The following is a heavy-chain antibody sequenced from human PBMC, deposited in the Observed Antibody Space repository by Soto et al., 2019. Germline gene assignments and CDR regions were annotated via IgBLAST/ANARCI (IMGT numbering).Heavy chain of an antibody. CDR3: ARDLVVAGTGYFDY. CDR1: GFTFSSYS. Sequence: PGGSLRLSCAASGFTFSSYSMNWVRQAPGKGLEWVSSISSSSSYIYYADSVKGRFTISRDNAKNSLYLQMNSLRAEDTAVYYCARDLVVAGTGYFDYWGQEPWSPSPQ. V-gene: IGHV3-21*01. D-gene: IGHD1-1*01. CDR2: ISSSSSYI. J-gene: IGHJ4*01.